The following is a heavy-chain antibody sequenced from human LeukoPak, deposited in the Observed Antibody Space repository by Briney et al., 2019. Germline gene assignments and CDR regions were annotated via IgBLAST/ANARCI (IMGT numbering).Heavy chain of an antibody. CDR3: AKDIPLGFDP. J-gene: IGHJ5*02. Sequence: GGSLRLSCAASGFTFDDYAMHWVRQTPGKGLQWVSGISWNSGSIGYADSVKGRFTISRDNAKNSLSLQMNSLRAEDTALYYCAKDIPLGFDPWGQGTLVTVSS. V-gene: IGHV3-9*01. D-gene: IGHD6-13*01. CDR2: ISWNSGSI. CDR1: GFTFDDYA.